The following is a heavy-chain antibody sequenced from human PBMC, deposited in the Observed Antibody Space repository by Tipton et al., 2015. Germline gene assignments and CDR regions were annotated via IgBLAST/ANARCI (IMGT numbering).Heavy chain of an antibody. Sequence: LSLKSRVTISVDTSKNQFSLKLSSVTAADTAVYYCARSVGAVRYFFEYWGQGALVTVSS. V-gene: IGHV4-39*01. J-gene: IGHJ4*02. D-gene: IGHD1-26*01. CDR3: ARSVGAVRYFFEY.